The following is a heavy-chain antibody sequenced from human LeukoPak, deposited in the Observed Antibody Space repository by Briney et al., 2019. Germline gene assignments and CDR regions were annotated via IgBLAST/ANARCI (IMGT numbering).Heavy chain of an antibody. CDR1: GYTXTAYY. V-gene: IGHV1-2*02. CDR3: ARDRVVVPAAFDY. D-gene: IGHD2-2*01. Sequence: ASVKVSCKASGYTXTAYYMHGVRQAPGQGLEWMGWINPNSGGTNHAQKFQGRVTMTRDTSISTAYMELSRLRSDDTAVYYCARDRVVVPAAFDYWGQGTLVTVSS. J-gene: IGHJ4*02. CDR2: INPNSGGT.